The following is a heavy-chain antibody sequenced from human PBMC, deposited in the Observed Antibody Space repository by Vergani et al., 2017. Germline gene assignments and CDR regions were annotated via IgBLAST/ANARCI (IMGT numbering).Heavy chain of an antibody. D-gene: IGHD1-26*01. J-gene: IGHJ5*02. CDR2: IIPILGTA. V-gene: IGHV1-69*11. Sequence: QVQLVQSGAEVKKPGASVKVSCKVSGYTLTELSMHWVRQAPGQGLEWMGRIIPILGTANYAQKFQGRVTITADESTSTAYMELSSLRSEDTAVYYCATEWEQTIGGFDPWGQGTLVTVSS. CDR1: GYTLTELS. CDR3: ATEWEQTIGGFDP.